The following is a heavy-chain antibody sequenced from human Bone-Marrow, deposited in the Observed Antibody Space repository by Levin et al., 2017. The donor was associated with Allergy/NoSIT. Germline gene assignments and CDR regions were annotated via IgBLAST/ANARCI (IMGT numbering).Heavy chain of an antibody. CDR3: AKLWAAATGD. J-gene: IGHJ4*02. Sequence: GGSLRLSCTASGFTFSTHAMNWVRQAAGKGLEWVSAINAGADNTYYADSVKGRFTISRDNSKDTLYLQMNSLRVGDTAVYYCAKLWAAATGDWGQGTLVTVAS. V-gene: IGHV3-23*01. CDR2: INAGADNT. D-gene: IGHD6-13*01. CDR1: GFTFSTHA.